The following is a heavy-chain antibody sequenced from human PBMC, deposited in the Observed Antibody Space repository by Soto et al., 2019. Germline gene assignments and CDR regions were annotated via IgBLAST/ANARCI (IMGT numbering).Heavy chain of an antibody. CDR1: GFTFSSYW. D-gene: IGHD6-19*01. CDR2: IKQDGSEK. CDR3: ARDRAVACTWYDYYYYGMDV. Sequence: LRLSCAASGFTFSSYWMSWVRQAPGKGLEWVANIKQDGSEKYYVDSVKGRLTISRDNAKNSLYLQMNSLRAEDTAVYYCARDRAVACTWYDYYYYGMDVWGQGTTVTVSS. J-gene: IGHJ6*02. V-gene: IGHV3-7*03.